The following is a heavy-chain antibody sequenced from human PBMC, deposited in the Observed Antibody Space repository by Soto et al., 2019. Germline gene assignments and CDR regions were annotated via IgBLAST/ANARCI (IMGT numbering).Heavy chain of an antibody. J-gene: IGHJ5*02. CDR3: ARDMGYCTNGVCLTWSDP. CDR1: GFTFSSYS. D-gene: IGHD2-8*01. V-gene: IGHV3-48*02. CDR2: ISSSSSTI. Sequence: GGSLRLSCAASGFTFSSYSMNWVRQAPGKGLEWVSYISSSSSTIYYADSVKGRFTISRDNAKNSLYLQMNSLRDEDTAVYYCARDMGYCTNGVCLTWSDPWGQGTLVTVSS.